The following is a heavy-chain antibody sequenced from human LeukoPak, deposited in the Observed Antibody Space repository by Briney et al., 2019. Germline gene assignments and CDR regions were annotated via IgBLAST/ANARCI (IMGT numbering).Heavy chain of an antibody. CDR3: ARVRRKERAAAGTVGWFDP. J-gene: IGHJ5*02. Sequence: SQTLSLTCAVSGGSISSGGYSWSWIRQPPGKGLEWIGYIYHSWSTYYNPSLKGRVTISVDRSKNQFSLKLSSVTAADTAVYYCARVRRKERAAAGTVGWFDPWGQGTLVTVSS. CDR1: GGSISSGGYS. D-gene: IGHD6-13*01. V-gene: IGHV4-30-2*01. CDR2: IYHSWST.